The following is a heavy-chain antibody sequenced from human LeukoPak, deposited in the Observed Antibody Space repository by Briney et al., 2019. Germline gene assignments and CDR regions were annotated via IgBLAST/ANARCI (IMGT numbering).Heavy chain of an antibody. D-gene: IGHD1-26*01. J-gene: IGHJ4*02. V-gene: IGHV3-23*01. CDR2: ISSSGGST. Sequence: GGSLRLSCAVSGFTFSSFGMNWVRQAPGKGLEWVSAISSSGGSTYYADSVRGRFIISRDSSKNTLYLQMNSLRVEDTAVYYCAKGGAQVGGQGTLVTVSS. CDR1: GFTFSSFG. CDR3: AKGGAQV.